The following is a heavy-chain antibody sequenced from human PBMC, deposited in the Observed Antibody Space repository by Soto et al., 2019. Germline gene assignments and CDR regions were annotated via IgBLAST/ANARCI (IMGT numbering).Heavy chain of an antibody. CDR1: GYTFTSYG. CDR2: ISAYNGNT. V-gene: IGHV1-18*01. CDR3: ASGDCSGGSCYSDAFDI. J-gene: IGHJ3*02. Sequence: GASVKVSCKASGYTFTSYGISWVRQAPGQGLEWMGWISAYNGNTSYAQKFQGRVTMTRDTSTSTVYMELSSLRSEDTAVYYCASGDCSGGSCYSDAFDIWGQGTMVTVSS. D-gene: IGHD2-15*01.